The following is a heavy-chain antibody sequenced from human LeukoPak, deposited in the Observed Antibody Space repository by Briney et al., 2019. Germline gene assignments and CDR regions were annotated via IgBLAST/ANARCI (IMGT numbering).Heavy chain of an antibody. D-gene: IGHD3-16*02. CDR1: GYIFTNYW. V-gene: IGHV5-51*01. CDR3: ARRAPLAMGPSDI. CDR2: IYPGVSDT. Sequence: GESLKISCKGSGYIFTNYWIGWVRQMPGKGLEWMGIIYPGVSDTRYSPSFQGQVTISADKSIDTAYLHWTSLKASDTAIYYCARRAPLAMGPSDIWGQGAMVTVSS. J-gene: IGHJ3*02.